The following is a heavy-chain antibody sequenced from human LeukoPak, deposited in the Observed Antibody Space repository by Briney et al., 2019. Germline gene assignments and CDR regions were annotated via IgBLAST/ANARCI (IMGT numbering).Heavy chain of an antibody. D-gene: IGHD2-2*01. CDR3: AKDPQYQLLSYLDY. V-gene: IGHV3-23*01. CDR1: GFTFSSYA. Sequence: PGGSLRLSCAASGFTFSSYAMSWVRQAPGEGLEWVSAISGSGSSTYYADSVKGRFTISRDNSKNTLYLQMNSLRAEDTAVYYCAKDPQYQLLSYLDYWGQGTLVTVSS. J-gene: IGHJ4*02. CDR2: ISGSGSST.